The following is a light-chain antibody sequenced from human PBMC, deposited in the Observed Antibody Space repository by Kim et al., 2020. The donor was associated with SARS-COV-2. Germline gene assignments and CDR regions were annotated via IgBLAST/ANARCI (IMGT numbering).Light chain of an antibody. J-gene: IGKJ1*01. CDR1: QTIAANH. CDR3: QQYFPFPTT. CDR2: ETS. Sequence: YPGERATLSCRAGQTIAANHLAWNQQIVGQPPKLLMDETSTRAAAIPDRFSGSGSGKEFTLTISSLEPEDFGIYFCQQYFPFPTTFGQGTTVDIK. V-gene: IGKV3D-20*02.